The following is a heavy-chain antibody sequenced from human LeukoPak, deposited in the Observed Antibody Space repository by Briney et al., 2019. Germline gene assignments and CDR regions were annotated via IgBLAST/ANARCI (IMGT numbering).Heavy chain of an antibody. D-gene: IGHD4-17*01. V-gene: IGHV3-23*01. J-gene: IGHJ4*02. CDR3: AKGRNEDGDAALNY. Sequence: GGSLRLSCAASGFTFSSYAMSWVRQAPQEGLEWVSSISGRGGNTFYADSVKGRFTISRDNSKNTPYLQMNSLRAEDTAAYHCAKGRNEDGDAALNYWGQGTLVTVS. CDR1: GFTFSSYA. CDR2: ISGRGGNT.